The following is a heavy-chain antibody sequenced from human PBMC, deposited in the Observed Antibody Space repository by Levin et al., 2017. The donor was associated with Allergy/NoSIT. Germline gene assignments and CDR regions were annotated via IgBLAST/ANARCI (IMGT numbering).Heavy chain of an antibody. D-gene: IGHD3-3*02. V-gene: IGHV1-2*02. CDR2: INPNSGGT. CDR3: ARDGELAAGQNWFDP. J-gene: IGHJ5*02. CDR1: GYTFTGYY. Sequence: PEASVKVSCKASGYTFTGYYMHWVRQAPGQGLEWMGWINPNSGGTNYAQKFQGRVTMTRDTSISTAYMELSRLRSDDTAVYYCARDGELAAGQNWFDPWGQGTLVTVSS.